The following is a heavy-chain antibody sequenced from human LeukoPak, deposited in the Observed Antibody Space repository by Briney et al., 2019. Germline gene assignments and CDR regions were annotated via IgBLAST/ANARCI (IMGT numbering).Heavy chain of an antibody. J-gene: IGHJ5*02. CDR3: ASGAPGYSSGWYWFDP. V-gene: IGHV4-4*02. CDR1: GGSISSSNW. Sequence: PSETLSLTCAVSGGSISSSNWWSWVRQPPGKGLEWIGEIYHSGSTNYNPSLKSRVTISVDKSKNQFSLKLSSVTAADTAVYYCASGAPGYSSGWYWFDPWGQGTLVTVSS. D-gene: IGHD6-19*01. CDR2: IYHSGST.